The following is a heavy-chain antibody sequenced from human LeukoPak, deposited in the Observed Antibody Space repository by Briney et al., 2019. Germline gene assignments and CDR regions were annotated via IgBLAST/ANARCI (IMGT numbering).Heavy chain of an antibody. V-gene: IGHV3-30*02. Sequence: GGSLRLSFAASGFTFSSYGMHWVRQAPGKGLEWVAFIRYDGSNKYYGDFVEGRFTISRDNSKSTLYLQMSSLRAEDTAVYYCANTIWNDERAFGYWGQGTLVTVSS. CDR2: IRYDGSNK. CDR1: GFTFSSYG. D-gene: IGHD1-1*01. J-gene: IGHJ4*02. CDR3: ANTIWNDERAFGY.